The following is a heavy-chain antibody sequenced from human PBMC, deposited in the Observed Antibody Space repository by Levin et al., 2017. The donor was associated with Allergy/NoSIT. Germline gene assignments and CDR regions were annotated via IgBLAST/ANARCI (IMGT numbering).Heavy chain of an antibody. CDR2: IFYSGST. CDR3: ASSSGDHAFDI. Sequence: PSETLSLTCTVSGGSVSSYHWSWIRQPPGKGLEWIGYIFYSGSTNYNPSLKSRVTISVDTSKSQFSLKLSSVTAADTAVYYCASSSGDHAFDIWGQGTMFTVSS. V-gene: IGHV4-59*02. D-gene: IGHD7-27*01. CDR1: GGSVSSYH. J-gene: IGHJ3*02.